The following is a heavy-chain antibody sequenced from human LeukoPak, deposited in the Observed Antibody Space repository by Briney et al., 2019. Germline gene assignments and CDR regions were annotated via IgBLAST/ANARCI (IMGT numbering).Heavy chain of an antibody. D-gene: IGHD5-12*01. J-gene: IGHJ4*02. CDR1: GFTFSSYA. Sequence: PGGSLNFSFEASGFTFSSYAMTWVAQAPGKGWEGVSAISGSGGSTSYADSVKGRFTISRDNSKNTLYLQMNSLRAEDTAVYYCANSNERGYSGYPDYWGQGTLVTVSS. CDR2: ISGSGGST. CDR3: ANSNERGYSGYPDY. V-gene: IGHV3-23*01.